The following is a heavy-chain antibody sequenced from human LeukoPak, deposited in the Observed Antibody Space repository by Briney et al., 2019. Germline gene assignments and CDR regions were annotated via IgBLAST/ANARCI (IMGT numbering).Heavy chain of an antibody. Sequence: GGSLRLSCAASGFTFSSYAMSWVRQAPGKGLEWVSAISGSGGSTYYADSVKGRFTISRDNSKNTLYLQMNSLRAEDTAVYYCARDKPQIVVVPAAYDYWGQGTLVTVSS. CDR1: GFTFSSYA. J-gene: IGHJ4*02. CDR3: ARDKPQIVVVPAAYDY. V-gene: IGHV3-23*01. CDR2: ISGSGGST. D-gene: IGHD2-2*01.